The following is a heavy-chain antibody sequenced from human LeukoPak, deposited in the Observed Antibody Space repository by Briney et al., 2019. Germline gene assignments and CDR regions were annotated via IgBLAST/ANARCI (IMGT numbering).Heavy chain of an antibody. CDR1: GFTLSRYW. Sequence: PGGSLRLSCAASGFTLSRYWMSWVRQAPGKGLEWVANIKHDGSEKYYVDSVKGRFTISRDNAKNSLYLQMNSLRGEDTAVYYCARDRDYYNSFEYWGQGTLFTVS. CDR3: ARDRDYYNSFEY. CDR2: IKHDGSEK. V-gene: IGHV3-7*04. J-gene: IGHJ4*02. D-gene: IGHD3-10*01.